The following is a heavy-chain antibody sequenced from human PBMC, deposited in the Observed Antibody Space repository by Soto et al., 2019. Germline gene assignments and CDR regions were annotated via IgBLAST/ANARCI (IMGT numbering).Heavy chain of an antibody. V-gene: IGHV4-31*03. CDR1: GGSISSGGYY. CDR3: ARRSMIVVVLFDY. D-gene: IGHD3-22*01. CDR2: IYYSGST. Sequence: PSETLSLTCTVSGGSISSGGYYWSWIRQHPGKGLEWIGYIYYSGSTYYNPSLKSRVTISVDTSKNQFSLKLSSVTAADTAVYYCARRSMIVVVLFDYWGQGTLVTVSS. J-gene: IGHJ4*02.